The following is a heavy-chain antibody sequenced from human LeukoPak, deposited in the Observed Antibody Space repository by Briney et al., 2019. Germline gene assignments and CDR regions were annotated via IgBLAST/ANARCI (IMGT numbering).Heavy chain of an antibody. CDR2: IKDDGSQK. J-gene: IGHJ5*02. Sequence: GGSLRLSCEASGFTFSSYWMSWVRQAPGKGLEWVANIKDDGSQKYYVDSVKGRFTISRDNAKNSLYLQMNSLRAEDTAVYYCAGDGGESIGWYRWFDPWGQGTLVTVSS. D-gene: IGHD6-19*01. CDR3: AGDGGESIGWYRWFDP. CDR1: GFTFSSYW. V-gene: IGHV3-7*01.